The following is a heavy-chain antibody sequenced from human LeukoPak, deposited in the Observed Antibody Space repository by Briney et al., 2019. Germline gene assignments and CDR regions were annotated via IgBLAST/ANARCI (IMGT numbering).Heavy chain of an antibody. CDR1: GFTFSSYS. Sequence: GGSLRLSCAASGFTFSSYSMNWVRQAPGKGLEWVSYISSSSSTIYYADSVKGRFTISRDNAKNSLYLQMNSLRAEDTAVYYCARVFTIFGVVTPFDYWGQGTLVTVSS. CDR3: ARVFTIFGVVTPFDY. D-gene: IGHD3-3*01. J-gene: IGHJ4*02. V-gene: IGHV3-48*01. CDR2: ISSSSSTI.